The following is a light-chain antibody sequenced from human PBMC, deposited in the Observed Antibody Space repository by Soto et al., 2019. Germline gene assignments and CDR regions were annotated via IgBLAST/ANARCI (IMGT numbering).Light chain of an antibody. V-gene: IGKV1-27*01. J-gene: IGKJ3*01. CDR3: QNYNSAPFT. CDR2: AAS. CDR1: QGISNY. Sequence: DIQMTQSPSSLSASFGDRVTITCRASQGISNYLAWYQQRTGKVPQLLIYAASTLLSGVPSRFSGSGSGTDFTLTINGLQPEDVATYYCQNYNSAPFTFGPGTKVDIK.